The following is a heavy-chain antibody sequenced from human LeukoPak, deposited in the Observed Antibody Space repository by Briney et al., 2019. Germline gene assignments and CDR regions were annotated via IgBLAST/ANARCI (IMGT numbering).Heavy chain of an antibody. CDR2: INPNSGGT. J-gene: IGHJ4*02. CDR3: ARLYSYGFWFDY. V-gene: IGHV1-2*02. Sequence: ASVKVSCKASGYTFTGYYMHWVRQAPGQGLERMGWINPNSGGTNYAQKFQGRVTMTRDTSISTAYMELSRLRSDDTAVYYCARLYSYGFWFDYWGQGTLVTVSS. D-gene: IGHD5-18*01. CDR1: GYTFTGYY.